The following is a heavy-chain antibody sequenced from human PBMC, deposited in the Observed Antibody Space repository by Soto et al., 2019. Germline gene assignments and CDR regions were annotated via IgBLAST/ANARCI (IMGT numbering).Heavy chain of an antibody. CDR1: GGTFSSYT. CDR3: ASPANSDGILFGY. Sequence: QVQLVQSGAEVKKPGSSVKVSCKASGGTFSSYTISWVRQAPGQGLEWMGRIIPILGIANYAQKFQGRVTITADKSTSTAYMELSSLRSEDTAVYYCASPANSDGILFGYWGQGTLVTVSS. J-gene: IGHJ4*02. CDR2: IIPILGIA. V-gene: IGHV1-69*02. D-gene: IGHD2-21*01.